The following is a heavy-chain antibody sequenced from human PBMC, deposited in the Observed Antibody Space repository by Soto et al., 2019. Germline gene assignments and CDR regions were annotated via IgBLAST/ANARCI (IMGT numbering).Heavy chain of an antibody. CDR2: IMPIFGTT. CDR3: AMIEYSSGSDY. D-gene: IGHD6-19*01. CDR1: GGTFSSFP. J-gene: IGHJ4*02. Sequence: QGQLVQSGAEVKKPGSSVKVSCKASGGTFSSFPIAWVRQAPGQGLEWVGGIMPIFGTTKYAQNFRDRVTIYADESTSTAYMELSSLRFEDTAVYYCAMIEYSSGSDYWGQGTLVTVFS. V-gene: IGHV1-69*01.